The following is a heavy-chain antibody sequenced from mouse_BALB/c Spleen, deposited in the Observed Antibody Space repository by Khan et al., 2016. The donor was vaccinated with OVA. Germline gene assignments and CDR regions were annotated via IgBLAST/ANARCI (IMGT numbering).Heavy chain of an antibody. CDR3: ARSLLLRYSAFAY. V-gene: IGHV1-7*01. CDR2: MNPSTGYT. CDR1: GYTFSSYW. Sequence: QVQLQQSGAELAKPGASVKMSCKASGYTFSSYWMHWVKQRPGQGLEWIGYMNPSTGYTEYNQKFKDKATLTADKSSSTAYMQLSRLTSEDSAVYYCARSLLLRYSAFAYWGLGTLVTSSA. D-gene: IGHD1-1*01. J-gene: IGHJ3*01.